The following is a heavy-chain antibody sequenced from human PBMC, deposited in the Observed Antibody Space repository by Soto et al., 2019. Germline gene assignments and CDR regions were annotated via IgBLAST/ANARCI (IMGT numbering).Heavy chain of an antibody. CDR1: GGSISSSSYY. J-gene: IGHJ6*02. Sequence: SETLSLTCPVSGGSISSSSYYWGWIRQPPGEGLEWIGSIYYSGSTYYNPSLKSRVTISVDTSKTQFSLKLSSVTAADTAVYYCARTGSGYDAAYYYYGMDVWGQGTTVTVSS. CDR2: IYYSGST. V-gene: IGHV4-39*01. D-gene: IGHD5-12*01. CDR3: ARTGSGYDAAYYYYGMDV.